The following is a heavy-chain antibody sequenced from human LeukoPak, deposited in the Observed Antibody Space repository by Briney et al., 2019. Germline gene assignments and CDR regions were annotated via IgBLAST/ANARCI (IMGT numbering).Heavy chain of an antibody. CDR3: AKDLDSSGMYYFDY. D-gene: IGHD6-19*01. Sequence: GGSLRLSCAASGFTFSSYAMSWVRQAPGRGLEWVSAISGSGGSTYYADSVKGRFTISRDNSKNTLYLQMNSLRAEDTAVYYCAKDLDSSGMYYFDYWGQGTLVTVSS. CDR2: ISGSGGST. CDR1: GFTFSSYA. V-gene: IGHV3-23*01. J-gene: IGHJ4*02.